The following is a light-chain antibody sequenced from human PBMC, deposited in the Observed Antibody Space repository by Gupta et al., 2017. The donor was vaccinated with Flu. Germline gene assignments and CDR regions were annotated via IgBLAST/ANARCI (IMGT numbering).Light chain of an antibody. CDR2: RAS. J-gene: IGKJ1*01. V-gene: IGKV1-39*01. Sequence: DIQMTQSPSSLSASVGDTIAITCRTGQDISNFLNWYQQRPGKAPNLLIYRASRLQSGVPSRFSGSGSGTDFTLTISRLQPEDFATYYWQHSYNSVKFGHGTKVQIK. CDR3: QHSYNSVK. CDR1: QDISNF.